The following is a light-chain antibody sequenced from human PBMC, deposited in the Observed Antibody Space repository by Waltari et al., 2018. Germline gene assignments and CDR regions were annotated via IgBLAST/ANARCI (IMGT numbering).Light chain of an antibody. Sequence: QSVLTQPPSVSEAPRQRVTISCSGNSSNIGNNAVNWYQQLPGKAPKPLIYSDDLLSSGVSDRFSGSRSGTSASLAISGLQSEDEADYYCSAWDESLNGVVFGGGTKLTVL. CDR3: SAWDESLNGVV. CDR1: SSNIGNNA. V-gene: IGLV1-36*01. J-gene: IGLJ2*01. CDR2: SDD.